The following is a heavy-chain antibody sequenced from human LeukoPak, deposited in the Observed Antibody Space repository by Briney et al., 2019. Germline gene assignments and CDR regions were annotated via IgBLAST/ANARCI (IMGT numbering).Heavy chain of an antibody. CDR1: GYTFTDYY. J-gene: IGHJ5*02. CDR3: ARCPAQVPGSQTTRFDP. D-gene: IGHD3-10*01. Sequence: ASVKVSCKASGYTFTDYYMHWVRQAPGQGLEWMGWINPHSGGTNYAQNLQGRVTMTRDTSISTAYMELSRVRSDDTAVYYCARCPAQVPGSQTTRFDPWGQGTLVTVSS. CDR2: INPHSGGT. V-gene: IGHV1-2*02.